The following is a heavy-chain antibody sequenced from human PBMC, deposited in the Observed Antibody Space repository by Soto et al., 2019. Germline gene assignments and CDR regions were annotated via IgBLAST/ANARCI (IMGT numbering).Heavy chain of an antibody. D-gene: IGHD3-3*01. CDR2: IYYSGST. CDR3: AREATYYDFWSGQYYYYCMDV. J-gene: IGHJ6*04. CDR1: GGSISSSSYY. V-gene: IGHV4-39*01. Sequence: QLQLQESGPGLVKPSETLSLTCTVSGGSISSSSYYWGWIRQPPGKGLAWIGSIYYSGSTYYNPSLKRRIAISVYTSKNQYRRKLSSVTAADSAVYYCAREATYYDFWSGQYYYYCMDVRGKGTTVTVAS.